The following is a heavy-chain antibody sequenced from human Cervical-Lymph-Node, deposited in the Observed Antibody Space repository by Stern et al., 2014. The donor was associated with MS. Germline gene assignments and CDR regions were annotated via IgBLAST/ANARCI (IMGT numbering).Heavy chain of an antibody. CDR2: ISSSSRTI. Sequence: EVQLVESGGGLAQPGGSLRLSCAASGFTFSKYSMNWIRQAPGKGLEWVSYISSSSRTIYYADSVKGRFTISRDSAKNSLYLQVNSLRADDTAVYYCASLTGYSSRTVDYWGQGTLVTVSS. V-gene: IGHV3-48*01. J-gene: IGHJ4*02. D-gene: IGHD6-13*01. CDR3: ASLTGYSSRTVDY. CDR1: GFTFSKYS.